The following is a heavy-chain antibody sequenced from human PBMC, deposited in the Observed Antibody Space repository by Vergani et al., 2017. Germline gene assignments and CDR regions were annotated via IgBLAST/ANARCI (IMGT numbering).Heavy chain of an antibody. CDR3: ARECYSGSSDDAFDI. CDR2: IYTSGST. Sequence: QVQLQESGPGLVKPSETLSLTCTVSGGSISSYYWSWIRQPAGKGLEWIGRIYTSGSTNYNPSLKSRVTISVDTSKNQFSLKLSSVTAADTAVYYCARECYSGSSDDAFDIWGQGTMVTVSS. CDR1: GGSISSYY. D-gene: IGHD1-26*01. J-gene: IGHJ3*02. V-gene: IGHV4-4*07.